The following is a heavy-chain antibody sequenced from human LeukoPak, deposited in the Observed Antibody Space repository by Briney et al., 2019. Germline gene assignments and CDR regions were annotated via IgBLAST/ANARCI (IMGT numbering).Heavy chain of an antibody. CDR2: ISKDGNSQ. J-gene: IGHJ3*02. V-gene: IGHV3-30*04. CDR1: GFTFSSYA. Sequence: GGSLRLSCAASGFTFSSYALDWVHQAPGKGLEWVAVISKDGNSQNYADSVKGRFTISRDNSKNTLYLQMNSLRPEDTAVYYCAGESFDIWGQGTTVTVSS. CDR3: AGESFDI.